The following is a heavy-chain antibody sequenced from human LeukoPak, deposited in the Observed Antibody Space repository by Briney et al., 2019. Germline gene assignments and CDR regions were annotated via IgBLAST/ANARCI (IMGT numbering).Heavy chain of an antibody. CDR1: GGSISSYY. CDR2: IYYSGST. D-gene: IGHD3-10*01. V-gene: IGHV4-59*01. CDR3: ARGGGSGSYYRYLDY. Sequence: PSETLSLTCTVSGGSISSYYWSWIRQPPGKGLEWIGYIYYSGSTNYNPSLKSRVTISVDTSKNQFSLKLSSVTAADTAVYYCARGGGSGSYYRYLDYWGQGTLVTVSS. J-gene: IGHJ4*02.